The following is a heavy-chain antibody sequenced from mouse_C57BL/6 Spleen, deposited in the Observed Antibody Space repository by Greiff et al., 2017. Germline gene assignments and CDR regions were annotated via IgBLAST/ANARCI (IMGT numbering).Heavy chain of an antibody. CDR3: ARSSRSYYDYAMDY. CDR2: ISPSGGYT. J-gene: IGHJ4*01. V-gene: IGHV1-7*01. Sequence: VKLMESGAELAKPGASVKLSCKASGYTFTSYWMHWVKQRPGQGLEWIGYISPSGGYTKYNQKFKDKATLTADKSYSTAYMKLRSLTYEDSAVYNYARSSRSYYDYAMDYWGQGTSVTVSS. D-gene: IGHD1-1*01. CDR1: GYTFTSYW.